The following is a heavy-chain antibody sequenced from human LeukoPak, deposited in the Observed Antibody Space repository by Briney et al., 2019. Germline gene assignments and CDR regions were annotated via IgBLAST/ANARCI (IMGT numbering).Heavy chain of an antibody. D-gene: IGHD4-11*01. V-gene: IGHV3-73*01. CDR2: IRSKANSYAT. CDR1: GFTFSGSA. CDR3: TRHTVTYYYYGMDV. Sequence: GGSLKLSCAASGFTFSGSAMHWVRQASGKGLEWVGRIRSKANSYATAYAASVKGRFTVSRDDSKNTAYLQMNSLKTEDTAVYYCTRHTVTYYYYGMDVWGQGTTVTVSS. J-gene: IGHJ6*02.